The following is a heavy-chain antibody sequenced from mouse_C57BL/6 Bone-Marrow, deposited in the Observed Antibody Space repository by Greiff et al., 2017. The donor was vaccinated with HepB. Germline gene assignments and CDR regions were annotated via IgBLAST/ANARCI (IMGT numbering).Heavy chain of an antibody. CDR3: ARSITTVVAHWYFDV. J-gene: IGHJ1*03. CDR2: INPGSGGT. Sequence: LVESGAELVRPGTSVKVSCKASGYAFTNYLIEWVKQRPGQGLEWIGVINPGSGGTNYNEKFKGKATLTADKSSSTAYMQLSSLTSEDSAVYFCARSITTVVAHWYFDVWGTGTTVTVSS. V-gene: IGHV1-54*01. CDR1: GYAFTNYL. D-gene: IGHD1-1*01.